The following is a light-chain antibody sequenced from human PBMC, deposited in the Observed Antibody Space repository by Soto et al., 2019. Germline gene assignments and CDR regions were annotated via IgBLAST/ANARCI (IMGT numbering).Light chain of an antibody. CDR2: AAS. CDR1: QSVTNNY. CDR3: QQYVAPPPST. V-gene: IGKV3-20*01. Sequence: EIVLTQSPGTLSLSPGERATLSCRASQSVTNNYLAWYQQKPGQAPRLLIYAASSRATGIPDRFSGSGSGTDFTLTISRLEPEDFAVYYCQQYVAPPPSTFGQGTKLEIK. J-gene: IGKJ2*01.